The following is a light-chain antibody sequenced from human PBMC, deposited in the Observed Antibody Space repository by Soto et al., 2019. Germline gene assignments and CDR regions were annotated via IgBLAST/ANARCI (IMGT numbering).Light chain of an antibody. J-gene: IGLJ1*01. Sequence: QSALTQPASVSGCPGQSVTISCTGPRSDIGDSNFISWYQHSPGKAPRLLIYEVNNRPSGVSRRFSGSKAGNTASLTISGLLDDDEADYLCASFRSGTILVFGSGTKVTVL. CDR1: RSDIGDSNF. V-gene: IGLV2-14*01. CDR3: ASFRSGTILV. CDR2: EVN.